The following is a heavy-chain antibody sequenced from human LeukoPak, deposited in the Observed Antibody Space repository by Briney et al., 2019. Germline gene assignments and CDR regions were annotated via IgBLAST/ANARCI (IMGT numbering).Heavy chain of an antibody. CDR1: GGSISSYY. D-gene: IGHD5-12*01. CDR2: IYTSGST. V-gene: IGHV4-4*07. J-gene: IGHJ3*02. Sequence: SETLSLTCTVSGGSISSYYWSWIRQPAGKGLEWIGRIYTSGSTNYNPSLKSRVTMSVDTSKNQFSLKLSSVTAADTAVYYCARVRYSRTFDAFDIWGQGTMVTVSS. CDR3: ARVRYSRTFDAFDI.